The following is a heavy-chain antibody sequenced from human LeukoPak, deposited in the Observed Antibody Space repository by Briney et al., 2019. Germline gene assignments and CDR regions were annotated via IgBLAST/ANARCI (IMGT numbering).Heavy chain of an antibody. Sequence: GGSLRLSCAASGFTFSNYAMTWVRQAPGKGLEWVSGISASGGTTYYADSVKGRFTISRDNSKNTLYLQMNSLRSEDTAVYYCARGGIGREYCSSTTCYDNSFGDWGQGTLVTVSS. J-gene: IGHJ4*02. CDR3: ARGGIGREYCSSTTCYDNSFGD. V-gene: IGHV3-23*01. CDR2: ISASGGTT. CDR1: GFTFSNYA. D-gene: IGHD2-2*01.